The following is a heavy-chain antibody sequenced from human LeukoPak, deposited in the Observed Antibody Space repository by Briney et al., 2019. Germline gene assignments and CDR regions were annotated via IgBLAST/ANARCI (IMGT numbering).Heavy chain of an antibody. D-gene: IGHD3-22*01. J-gene: IGHJ6*03. V-gene: IGHV4-4*07. CDR3: ARLRFYDSTGYSPGHYMDV. Sequence: SETLSLTCTVSGGPIYSYYWSWIRQTAGKGLEWIGRLYPGVSTNYNPSLTSRVTMSVDTSKNQFALKLSAVTAADTAVYYCARLRFYDSTGYSPGHYMDVSGKGTTLTVSS. CDR1: GGPIYSYY. CDR2: LYPGVST.